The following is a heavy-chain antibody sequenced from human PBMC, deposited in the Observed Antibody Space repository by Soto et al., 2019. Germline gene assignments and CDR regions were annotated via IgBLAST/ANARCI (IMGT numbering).Heavy chain of an antibody. CDR1: GYTFTSYG. D-gene: IGHD3-22*01. J-gene: IGHJ4*02. V-gene: IGHV1-18*01. Sequence: QVQLVQSGAEVKKPGASVKVSCKASGYTFTSYGISWVRQAPGQGLEWMGWISAYNGNTHYAQKLQGRVTMTTDKSTSTAHKERRSLRSDDTAVDYCAREVGGSYYYYSIGLDYWGQGTLVTVSS. CDR3: AREVGGSYYYYSIGLDY. CDR2: ISAYNGNT.